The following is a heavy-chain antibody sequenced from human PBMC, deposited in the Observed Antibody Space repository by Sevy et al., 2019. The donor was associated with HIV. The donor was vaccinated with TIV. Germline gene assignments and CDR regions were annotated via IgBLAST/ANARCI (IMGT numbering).Heavy chain of an antibody. Sequence: GGSLRLSCAASGFSFSNYWMHWVCQAPGKGLVWVSRVNSDGTSTTYADSVRGRFTISRDNTKDTLSLQMTSLRVEDTAVYYCVAANSWEDYWGHGTLVTVSS. J-gene: IGHJ4*01. CDR3: VAANSWEDY. V-gene: IGHV3-74*01. D-gene: IGHD6-13*01. CDR2: VNSDGTST. CDR1: GFSFSNYW.